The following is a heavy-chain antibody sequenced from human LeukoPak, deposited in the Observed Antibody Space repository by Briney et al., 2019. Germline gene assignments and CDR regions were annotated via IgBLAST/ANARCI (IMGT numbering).Heavy chain of an antibody. CDR1: GYTFTSYD. D-gene: IGHD3-22*01. Sequence: ASVKVSCKASGYTFTSYDINWVRQATGQGLEWMGWMNPNSGNTGYAQKFQGRVTITRNTSISTAYMELSSLRSEDTAVYYCARSTFSYYYDSSGYPLPPDYWGQGTLVTVSS. CDR2: MNPNSGNT. J-gene: IGHJ4*02. V-gene: IGHV1-8*03. CDR3: ARSTFSYYYDSSGYPLPPDY.